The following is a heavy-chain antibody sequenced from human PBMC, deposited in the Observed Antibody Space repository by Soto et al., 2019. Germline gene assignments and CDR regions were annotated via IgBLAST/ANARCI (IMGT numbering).Heavy chain of an antibody. CDR3: ARDGQSQAPYAFDT. CDR2: IWYDGSNK. Sequence: QVQLVESGGGVVQPGRSLRLSCAPSGFSFSRHAMHWVRQAPGKGLEWVAQIWYDGSNKNYADSMKGRFTISRDNSKNMLFLQMNSLRAEDTAVYYCARDGQSQAPYAFDTWGRGTLVIVSS. V-gene: IGHV3-33*01. CDR1: GFSFSRHA. J-gene: IGHJ3*02.